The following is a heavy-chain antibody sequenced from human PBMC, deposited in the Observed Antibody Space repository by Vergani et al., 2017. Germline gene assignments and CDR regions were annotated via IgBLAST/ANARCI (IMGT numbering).Heavy chain of an antibody. V-gene: IGHV4-39*01. Sequence: QLQLQESGPGLVKPSATLSLTCSVSGASIRSSNYYWGWIRQPPGKGLEGIASIYYSGSTYYNPSLKSRVTISVDTSKNQFFLKLSSVTAADTAVYFCARHSTVEWLVKLGWIDPWGQGILVTVSS. J-gene: IGHJ5*02. CDR3: ARHSTVEWLVKLGWIDP. CDR2: IYYSGST. CDR1: GASIRSSNYY. D-gene: IGHD6-19*01.